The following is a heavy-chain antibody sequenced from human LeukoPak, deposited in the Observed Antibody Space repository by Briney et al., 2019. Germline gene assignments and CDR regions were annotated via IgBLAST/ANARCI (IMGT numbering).Heavy chain of an antibody. V-gene: IGHV3-23*01. D-gene: IGHD4-11*01. CDR2: ISGSGNRT. Sequence: GGSLRLSCAVSGFTFTSYAIAWVRQAPGKGLEWVSTISGSGNRTYYAKSVKGRFTLSRDKSTSMVFLQMSSLRVEETAVYYCARACDYQLYYFDYWGQGTLVTVSS. CDR1: GFTFTSYA. CDR3: ARACDYQLYYFDY. J-gene: IGHJ4*02.